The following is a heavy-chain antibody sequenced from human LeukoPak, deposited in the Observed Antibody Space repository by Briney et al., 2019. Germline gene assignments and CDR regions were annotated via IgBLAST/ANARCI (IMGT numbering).Heavy chain of an antibody. CDR1: GGSISSGGYY. D-gene: IGHD3-22*01. CDR3: ARDYYDRSGYRYDAFDI. J-gene: IGHJ3*02. CDR2: IYYSGST. Sequence: SQTLSLTCTVSGGSISSGGYYWSWIRQPPGKGLEWIGYIYYSGSTYYNPSLKSRVTISVDTSKNQFSLKLSSVTAADTAVYYCARDYYDRSGYRYDAFDIWGQGTMVTVSS. V-gene: IGHV4-31*03.